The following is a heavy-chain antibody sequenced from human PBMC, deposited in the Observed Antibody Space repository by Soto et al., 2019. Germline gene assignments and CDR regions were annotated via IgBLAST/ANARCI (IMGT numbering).Heavy chain of an antibody. Sequence: VQVVASGGGLVQPGRSLRLCWAVSGFRFEQYVMHWVRQGPGKGLECVSTVSPTGDTVAYADSVEGRFTVSRDNAKNSLYLQMNSLKGDDTAFYYCLKDAPNGSIDDWGQGTLVTVSS. CDR2: VSPTGDTV. J-gene: IGHJ4*02. V-gene: IGHV3-9*01. CDR3: LKDAPNGSIDD. CDR1: GFRFEQYV. D-gene: IGHD3-10*01.